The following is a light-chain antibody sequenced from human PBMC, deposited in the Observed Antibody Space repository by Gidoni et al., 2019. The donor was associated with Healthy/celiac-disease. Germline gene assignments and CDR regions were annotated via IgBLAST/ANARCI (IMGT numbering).Light chain of an antibody. J-gene: IGLJ3*02. Sequence: QSALTHPASVSGSPGQAITISCSGTSSDVGGYNYVSWYHQHPGKAPKLMIYEVSNRPSGVSNRISGSKSGNTASLTISGLQAEDEADYYCSSYTSSSTEVFGGGTKLTVL. V-gene: IGLV2-14*01. CDR2: EVS. CDR1: SSDVGGYNY. CDR3: SSYTSSSTEV.